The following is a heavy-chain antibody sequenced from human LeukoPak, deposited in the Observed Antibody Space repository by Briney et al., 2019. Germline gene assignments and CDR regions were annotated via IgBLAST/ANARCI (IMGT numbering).Heavy chain of an antibody. V-gene: IGHV4-59*08. Sequence: PSETLSLTCTVSGSSISSYYWSWIRQPPGKGLEWIGYIYYSGSTNYNPSLKSRVTISVDTSKNQFSLKLSSVTAADTAVYYCARLYSGYPIDYWGQGTLVTVSS. CDR3: ARLYSGYPIDY. J-gene: IGHJ4*02. CDR2: IYYSGST. CDR1: GSSISSYY. D-gene: IGHD5-12*01.